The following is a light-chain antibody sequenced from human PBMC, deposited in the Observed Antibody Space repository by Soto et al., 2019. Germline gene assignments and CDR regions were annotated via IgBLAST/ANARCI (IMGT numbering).Light chain of an antibody. CDR3: QQFGSSIPHR. Sequence: EIVLTQPPGTLSLSPGERGTLSCRASQSVSSNYLAWYQHKPGQAPRLLSYGASSRATGIPDSFSGSGSGTDFTLTISRLEPEDLGVYYCQQFGSSIPHRFGQGTKLEIK. CDR1: QSVSSNY. CDR2: GAS. V-gene: IGKV3-20*01. J-gene: IGKJ2*03.